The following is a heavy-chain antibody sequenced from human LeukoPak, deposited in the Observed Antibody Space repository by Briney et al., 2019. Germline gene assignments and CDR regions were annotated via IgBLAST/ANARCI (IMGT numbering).Heavy chain of an antibody. CDR3: ARLDRGYYDFWSGYYPHYYYGMDV. CDR2: ISSSGSTI. Sequence: GWSLRLSCAASGFTFSDYYMSWIRRAPGKGLEWVSYISSSGSTIYYADSVKGRFTISRDNAKNSLYLQMNSLRAEDTAVYYCARLDRGYYDFWSGYYPHYYYGMDVWGQGTTVTVSS. CDR1: GFTFSDYY. D-gene: IGHD3-3*01. J-gene: IGHJ6*02. V-gene: IGHV3-11*01.